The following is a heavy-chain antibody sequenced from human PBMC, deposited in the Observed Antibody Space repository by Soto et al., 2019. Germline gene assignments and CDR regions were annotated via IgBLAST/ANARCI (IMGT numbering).Heavy chain of an antibody. CDR1: GFTFRNYD. V-gene: IGHV3-13*05. J-gene: IGHJ6*02. CDR2: ISAAGDP. Sequence: EVQLVESGGGLVQPGGSLRLSCEASGFTFRNYDMHWVRQGTGKGLEWVPGISAAGDPDYADSVEGRFTISRENAKNSFFLQMNSLRVGDTAVYYCARTDRDFYGLDVWGQGTTVIVSS. CDR3: ARTDRDFYGLDV.